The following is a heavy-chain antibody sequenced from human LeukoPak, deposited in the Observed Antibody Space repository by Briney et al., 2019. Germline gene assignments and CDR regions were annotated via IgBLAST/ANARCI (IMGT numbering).Heavy chain of an antibody. CDR2: INHSGST. CDR1: GGSFSGYY. D-gene: IGHD6-19*01. CDR3: ARGGGSGWSYFDY. V-gene: IGHV4-34*01. Sequence: SETLSLTCAVYGGSFSGYYWSWIRQPPGKGLEWIGEINHSGSTNYIPSLKSRVTISVDTSKNQFSLKLSSVTAADTAVYYCARGGGSGWSYFDYWGQGTLVTVSS. J-gene: IGHJ4*02.